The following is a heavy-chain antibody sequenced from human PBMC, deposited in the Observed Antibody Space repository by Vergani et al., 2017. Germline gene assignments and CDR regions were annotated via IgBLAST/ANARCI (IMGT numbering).Heavy chain of an antibody. J-gene: IGHJ4*02. D-gene: IGHD3-10*01. CDR2: IYYSGST. CDR3: AGEGRYYGAGRDVGD. V-gene: IGHV4-59*01. CDR1: GGSISSYY. Sequence: QVQLQESGPGLVKPSETLSLTCTVSGGSISSYYWSWIRQPPGKGLEWIGYIYYSGSTNYNPSLKSRVTISVDTSKNQFSLKLSSVTAADTAVYYCAGEGRYYGAGRDVGDWGQGSVVTVSS.